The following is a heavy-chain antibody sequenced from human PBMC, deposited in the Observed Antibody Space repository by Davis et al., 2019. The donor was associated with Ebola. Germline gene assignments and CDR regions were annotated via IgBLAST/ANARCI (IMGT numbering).Heavy chain of an antibody. Sequence: SVKVSCKASGGDFTNFPVAWVRQAPGHRPEWMGTVIPGFGSPKYAQKFQDRVTIIADETTGTTFLELSSLRSDDTALYYCARESTVTTFSWFDAWGQGTLVSVSS. D-gene: IGHD4-17*01. J-gene: IGHJ5*02. CDR2: VIPGFGSP. CDR1: GGDFTNFP. CDR3: ARESTVTTFSWFDA. V-gene: IGHV1-69*13.